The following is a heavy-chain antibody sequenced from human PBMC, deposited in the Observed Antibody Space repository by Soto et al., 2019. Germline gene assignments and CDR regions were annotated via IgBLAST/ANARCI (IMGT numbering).Heavy chain of an antibody. V-gene: IGHV4-4*02. CDR2: IYHSGST. CDR1: GGSISSSNW. J-gene: IGHJ6*02. Sequence: QVQLQESGPGLVKPSGTLSLTCAVSGGSISSSNWWSWVRQPPGKGLEWIGEIYHSGSTNYNPSLKSRVTIPVDKSKHQFSPKLSSVTAADTAVSYCARVVGGYYHGMDVCGQGTTVTVSS. CDR3: ARVVGGYYHGMDV. D-gene: IGHD2-2*01.